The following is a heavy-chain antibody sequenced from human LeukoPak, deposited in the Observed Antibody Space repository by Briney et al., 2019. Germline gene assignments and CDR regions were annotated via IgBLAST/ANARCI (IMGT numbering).Heavy chain of an antibody. V-gene: IGHV3-21*01. D-gene: IGHD2-15*01. Sequence: PGGSLRLSCAASGFTFSSYSMNWVRQAPGKGLEWVSSMSSSSSYIYYADSVKGRFTISRDNAKNSLYLQMNSLRAEDTAVYYCASQAYCSGGSCYQGYWGQGTLVTVSS. CDR3: ASQAYCSGGSCYQGY. CDR1: GFTFSSYS. CDR2: MSSSSSYI. J-gene: IGHJ4*02.